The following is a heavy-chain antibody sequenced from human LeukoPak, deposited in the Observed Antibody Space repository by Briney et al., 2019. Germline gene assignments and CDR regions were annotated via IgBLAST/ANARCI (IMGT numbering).Heavy chain of an antibody. D-gene: IGHD2-2*01. V-gene: IGHV3-23*01. CDR3: AKRLKVVPAATPSYYYYYMDV. CDR2: ISGSGGST. CDR1: GFTFSSYA. Sequence: GGSVRLSCAASGFTFSSYAMSWVREAPGKGLEWVSAISGSGGSTYYADSVKGRFTISRDNSKNTLYLQMNSLRAEDTAVYYCAKRLKVVPAATPSYYYYYMDVWGKGTTVTVSS. J-gene: IGHJ6*03.